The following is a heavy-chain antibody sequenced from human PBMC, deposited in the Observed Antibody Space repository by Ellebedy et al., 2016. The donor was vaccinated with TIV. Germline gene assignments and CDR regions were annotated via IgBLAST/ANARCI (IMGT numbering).Heavy chain of an antibody. CDR1: GYTFTSYD. Sequence: ASVKVSCKASGYTFTSYDINWVRQATGQGLEWMGWMNPNSGNKGYAQKFQGRVTITRNTSISTAYMELSSLRSEDTAVYYCARVRDNSWYYWGQGTLVTVSS. CDR3: ARVRDNSWYY. D-gene: IGHD6-13*01. J-gene: IGHJ4*02. V-gene: IGHV1-8*03. CDR2: MNPNSGNK.